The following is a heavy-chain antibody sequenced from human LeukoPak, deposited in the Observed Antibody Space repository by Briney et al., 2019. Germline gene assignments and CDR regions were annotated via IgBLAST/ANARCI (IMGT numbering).Heavy chain of an antibody. V-gene: IGHV3-21*01. D-gene: IGHD2-2*01. CDR2: ISSSSSYI. CDR3: ARGHCSSTSCYGYYYYGMDV. Sequence: PGGSLRLSCAASGFTFSSYSMNWVRQAPGKGLEWVSSISSSSSYIYYADSMKGRFTISRDNAKNSLYLQMNSLRAEDTAVYYCARGHCSSTSCYGYYYYGMDVWGQGTTVTVSS. J-gene: IGHJ6*02. CDR1: GFTFSSYS.